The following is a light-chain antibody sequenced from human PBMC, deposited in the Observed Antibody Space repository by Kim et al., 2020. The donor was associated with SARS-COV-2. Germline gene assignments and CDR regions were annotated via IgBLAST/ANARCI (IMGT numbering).Light chain of an antibody. CDR1: QSVSNYY. V-gene: IGKV3-20*01. Sequence: EIVLTQSPGTLSLSPGERATLSCRASQSVSNYYLAWYHQKPGQAPRPLIDGASSRATGIPDRFSGSGSGTDFTLTISRLEPEDSAVYYCQQYGSSPDTFGQGTKLEI. J-gene: IGKJ2*01. CDR2: GAS. CDR3: QQYGSSPDT.